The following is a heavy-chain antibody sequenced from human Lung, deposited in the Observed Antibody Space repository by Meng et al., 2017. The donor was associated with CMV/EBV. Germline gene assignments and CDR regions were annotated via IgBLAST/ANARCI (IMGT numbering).Heavy chain of an antibody. CDR2: INHSGST. CDR1: GGSFSGYY. J-gene: IGHJ6*02. V-gene: IGHV4-34*01. Sequence: SXTXSLXCAVYGGSFSGYYWSWIRQPPGKWLEWIGEINHSGSTNYNPSLKSRVTISVDTSKNQFSLKLSSVTAADTAVYYCVRGVGYSNPHTPLCYYYGIDVXGQGXTVTVSS. CDR3: VRGVGYSNPHTPLCYYYGIDV. D-gene: IGHD4-11*01.